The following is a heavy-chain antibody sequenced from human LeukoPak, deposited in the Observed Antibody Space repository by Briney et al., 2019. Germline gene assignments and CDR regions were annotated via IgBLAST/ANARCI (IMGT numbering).Heavy chain of an antibody. J-gene: IGHJ6*04. D-gene: IGHD3-10*01. Sequence: HPGGSLRLSCSASGFTFSSYAMHWVRQAPGKGLEYVSAISSNGGSTYYADSVKGRFTISRDNSKNTLYLQMSSLRTEDTAVYYCVSSRVRGAAYGMDVWGKGTTVTVSS. CDR3: VSSRVRGAAYGMDV. V-gene: IGHV3-64D*06. CDR2: ISSNGGST. CDR1: GFTFSSYA.